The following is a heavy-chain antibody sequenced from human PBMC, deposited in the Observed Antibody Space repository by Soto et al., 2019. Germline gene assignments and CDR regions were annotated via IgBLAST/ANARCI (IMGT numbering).Heavy chain of an antibody. V-gene: IGHV3-23*01. CDR1: GFTFSSYA. CDR3: AKDDGSGSYYNVPPLTHGMDV. Sequence: GGSLRLSCAASGFTFSSYAMSWVRQAPGKGLEWVSAISGSGGSTYYADSVKGRFNISRDNSKNTLYLQMNSLRAEDTAVYYCAKDDGSGSYYNVPPLTHGMDVWGQGTTVTVSS. D-gene: IGHD3-10*01. CDR2: ISGSGGST. J-gene: IGHJ6*02.